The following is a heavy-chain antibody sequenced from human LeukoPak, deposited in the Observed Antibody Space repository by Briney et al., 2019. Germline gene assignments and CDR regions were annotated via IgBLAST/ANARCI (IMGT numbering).Heavy chain of an antibody. D-gene: IGHD3-22*01. V-gene: IGHV4-39*07. CDR1: GGSISSSSYY. CDR3: ARDHRYYYDSSGPPFL. Sequence: SETLSLTCTVSGGSISSSSYYWGWIRQPPGKGLEWIGSIYYSGSTYYNPSLKSRVTISVDTSKNQFSLKLSSVTAADTAVYYCARDHRYYYDSSGPPFLWGQGTLVTVSS. J-gene: IGHJ4*02. CDR2: IYYSGST.